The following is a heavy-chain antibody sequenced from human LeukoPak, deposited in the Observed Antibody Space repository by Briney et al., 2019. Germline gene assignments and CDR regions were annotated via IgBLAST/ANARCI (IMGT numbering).Heavy chain of an antibody. V-gene: IGHV4-39*01. CDR3: ARLRFLEGAFDY. CDR2: IYDSGST. CDR1: GGSIRSSYYY. J-gene: IGHJ4*02. D-gene: IGHD3-3*01. Sequence: SETLSLTCTVSGGSIRSSYYYWGWIRQPPGKGLEWIGSIYDSGSTYYNPSLKSRVTISVDTSKNQFSLKLSSVTAADTAVYYCARLRFLEGAFDYWGQGTLVTVSS.